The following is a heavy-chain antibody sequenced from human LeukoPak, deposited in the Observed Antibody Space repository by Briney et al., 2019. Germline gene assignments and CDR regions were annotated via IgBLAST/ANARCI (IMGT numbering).Heavy chain of an antibody. CDR1: GFTFSRHW. CDR3: ARVGSGYDIPHFDY. D-gene: IGHD5-12*01. V-gene: IGHV3-7*01. Sequence: GGSLSLSCAASGFTFSRHWMSWVRQAPQKGLAWVANIKQDGSERYYVASVKGRFTISRDNAENSLYLQMDSLRADDTAVYFCARVGSGYDIPHFDYWGQGSLLTVSS. CDR2: IKQDGSER. J-gene: IGHJ4*02.